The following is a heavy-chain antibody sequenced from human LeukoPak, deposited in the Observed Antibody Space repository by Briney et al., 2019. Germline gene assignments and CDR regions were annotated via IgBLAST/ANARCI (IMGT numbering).Heavy chain of an antibody. D-gene: IGHD3-3*01. Sequence: ASVKVSCKASGGTFSSYAISWVRQAPGQGLEWMGGIIPIFGTANYAQKFQGRVTITADESTSTAYMELSSLRSEDTAVYYCARGYYDFWSGYSPLDYWGQGTLVTVSS. J-gene: IGHJ4*02. CDR1: GGTFSSYA. V-gene: IGHV1-69*13. CDR2: IIPIFGTA. CDR3: ARGYYDFWSGYSPLDY.